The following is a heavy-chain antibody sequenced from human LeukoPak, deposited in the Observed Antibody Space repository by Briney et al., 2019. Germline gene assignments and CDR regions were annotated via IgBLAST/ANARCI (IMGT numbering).Heavy chain of an antibody. CDR2: IYSDGST. CDR1: GFTVNFKY. CDR3: ARDSSGWFDY. Sequence: GGSLRLSCAASGFTVNFKYMTWVRQAPGKGLEWVSDIYSDGSTNYADSVKGRFTISRDNAKNSLYLQMNSLRAEDTAVYYCARDSSGWFDYWGQGTLVTVSS. J-gene: IGHJ4*02. V-gene: IGHV3-53*01. D-gene: IGHD6-19*01.